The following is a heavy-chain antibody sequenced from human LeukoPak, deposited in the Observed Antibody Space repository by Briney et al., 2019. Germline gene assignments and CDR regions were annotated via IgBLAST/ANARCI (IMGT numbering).Heavy chain of an antibody. CDR3: ARRRGYVIKPRSAYFDY. D-gene: IGHD3-16*01. V-gene: IGHV4-39*01. J-gene: IGHJ4*02. Sequence: KPSGTLSLTCTVSGGSISSSSYYWGWIRQPPGKGLEWIGSIYYSGSTYYNPSLKSRVTISVDTSKNQFSLKLSSVTAADTAVYYCARRRGYVIKPRSAYFDYWGQGTLVTVSS. CDR2: IYYSGST. CDR1: GGSISSSSYY.